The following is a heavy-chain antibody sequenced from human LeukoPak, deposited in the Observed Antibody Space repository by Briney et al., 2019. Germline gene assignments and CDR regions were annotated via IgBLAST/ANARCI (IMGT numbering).Heavy chain of an antibody. J-gene: IGHJ4*02. CDR2: IYYTGTT. CDR3: ARRGYSSGWYDY. D-gene: IGHD6-19*01. Sequence: SETLSLTCTVSGASISNSNSYWGWFRQPPGKGLEWIGSIYYTGTTNYNPSLKSRVTIPVDTSKNQLSLKLSSVTAADTAVYYCARRGYSSGWYDYWGQGTLFNVSS. V-gene: IGHV4-39*01. CDR1: GASISNSNSY.